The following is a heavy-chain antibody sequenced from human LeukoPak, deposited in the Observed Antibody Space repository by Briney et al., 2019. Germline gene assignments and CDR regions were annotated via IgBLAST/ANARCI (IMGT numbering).Heavy chain of an antibody. J-gene: IGHJ4*02. D-gene: IGHD6-13*01. V-gene: IGHV1-8*02. CDR2: MNPNSGNT. CDR3: ARGRAAGIDY. CDR1: GGTFSSYD. Sequence: GSSVKVSCKASGGTFSSYDINWVRQATGQGLEWMGWMNPNSGNTGYAQKFQGRVTMTRNTSISTAYMELSSLRSEDTAVYYCARGRAAGIDYWGQGTLVTVSS.